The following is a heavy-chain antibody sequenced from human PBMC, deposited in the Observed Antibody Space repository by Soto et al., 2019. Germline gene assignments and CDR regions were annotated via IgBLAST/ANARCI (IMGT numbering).Heavy chain of an antibody. CDR3: ASSDYYDSSGYSN. V-gene: IGHV3-30-3*01. CDR1: GFTFSSYA. J-gene: IGHJ3*01. CDR2: TSYDGSDK. D-gene: IGHD3-22*01. Sequence: QVQLVESGGGVVQPGRSLRLSCAASGFTFSSYAMHWVRQAPGKGLVWVAVTSYDGSDKYYADSVKGRFTIYRDNSKNALYVQMNSLRAEDTAVCCCASSDYYDSSGYSNWGQGTKVTVSS.